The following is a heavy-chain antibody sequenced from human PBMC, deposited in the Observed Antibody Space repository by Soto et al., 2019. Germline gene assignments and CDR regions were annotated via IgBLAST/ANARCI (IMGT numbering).Heavy chain of an antibody. D-gene: IGHD5-18*01. V-gene: IGHV1-69*06. Sequence: GASVKVSCKASGGTFSSYAISWVRQAPGQGLEWMGGIIPIFGTANYAQKFQGRVTITADKSTSTAYMELSSLRSEDTAVYYCARATRGYSYGPPDPFDYWGQGTLVTVSS. J-gene: IGHJ4*02. CDR1: GGTFSSYA. CDR3: ARATRGYSYGPPDPFDY. CDR2: IIPIFGTA.